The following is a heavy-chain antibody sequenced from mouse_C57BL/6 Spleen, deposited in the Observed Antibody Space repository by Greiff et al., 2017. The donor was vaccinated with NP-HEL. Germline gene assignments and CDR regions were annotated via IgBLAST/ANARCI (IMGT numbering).Heavy chain of an antibody. CDR1: GYSITSGYY. D-gene: IGHD1-1*01. Sequence: ESGPGLVKPSQSLSLTCSVTGYSITSGYYWNWIRQFPGNKLEWMGYISYDGSNNYNPSLKNRISITRDTSKNQFFLKLNSVTTEDTATYYCASPSVVATEGYYAMDYWGQGTSVTVSS. CDR2: ISYDGSN. V-gene: IGHV3-6*01. J-gene: IGHJ4*01. CDR3: ASPSVVATEGYYAMDY.